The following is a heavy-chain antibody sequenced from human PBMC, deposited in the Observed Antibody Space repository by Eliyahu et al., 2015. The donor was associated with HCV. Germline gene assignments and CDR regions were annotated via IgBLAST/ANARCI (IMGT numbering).Heavy chain of an antibody. Sequence: QVQLVQSGAEVKKPGASVKVSCKASGXTXXSYGISWVRQAPGQGLEWMGWISAYNGNTNYAQKLQGRVTMTTDTSTSTAYMELRSLRSDDTAVYYCARDGQWLVNYYYYGMDVWGQGTTVTVSS. J-gene: IGHJ6*02. CDR3: ARDGQWLVNYYYYGMDV. CDR2: ISAYNGNT. CDR1: GXTXXSYG. V-gene: IGHV1-18*04. D-gene: IGHD6-19*01.